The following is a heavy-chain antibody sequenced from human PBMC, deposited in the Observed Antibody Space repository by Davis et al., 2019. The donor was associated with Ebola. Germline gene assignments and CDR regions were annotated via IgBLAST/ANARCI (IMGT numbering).Heavy chain of an antibody. CDR1: GFTFSSYG. Sequence: GESLKISCAASGFTFSSYGMHWVRQAPGKGLEWVAVIWYDGSNKYYADSVKGRFTISRDNSKNTLYLQMNSLRAEDTAVYYCARVPAMGDYYYYYMDVWGKGTTVTVSS. CDR3: ARVPAMGDYYYYYMDV. D-gene: IGHD5-18*01. V-gene: IGHV3-33*01. J-gene: IGHJ6*03. CDR2: IWYDGSNK.